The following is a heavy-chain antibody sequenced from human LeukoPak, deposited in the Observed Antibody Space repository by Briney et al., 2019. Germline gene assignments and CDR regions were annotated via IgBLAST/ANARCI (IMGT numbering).Heavy chain of an antibody. CDR2: ISYDGSNK. V-gene: IGHV3-30*04. J-gene: IGHJ4*02. CDR1: GFTFSSYA. D-gene: IGHD3-22*01. CDR3: ARVSRENYDSSGYYLDY. Sequence: GGSLRLSCAASGFTFSSYAMHWVRQAPGKGLEWVAVISYDGSNKYYADSVKGRFTISRDNSKNTLYLQMNSLRAKDTAVYYCARVSRENYDSSGYYLDYWGQGTLVTVSS.